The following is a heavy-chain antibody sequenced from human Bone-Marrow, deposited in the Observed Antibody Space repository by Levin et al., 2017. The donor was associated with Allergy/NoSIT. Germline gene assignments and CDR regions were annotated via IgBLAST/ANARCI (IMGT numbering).Heavy chain of an antibody. Sequence: GESLKISCAASGFRFNDYAIHWVRQAPGKGLEWVAVISDDGTTKYYADFVKGRFTISRDKAKKTVYLQLNSLRVEDTALYYCARGPYPSAGDAIDIWGQGTPVTVSS. CDR2: ISDDGTTK. D-gene: IGHD3-10*01. CDR1: GFRFNDYA. J-gene: IGHJ3*02. CDR3: ARGPYPSAGDAIDI. V-gene: IGHV3-30-3*01.